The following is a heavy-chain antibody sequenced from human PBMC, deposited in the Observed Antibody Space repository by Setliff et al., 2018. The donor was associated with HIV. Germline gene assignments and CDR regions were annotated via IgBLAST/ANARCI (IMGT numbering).Heavy chain of an antibody. Sequence: GASVKVSCKASGGTFSTYVISWVRQAPGQGPEWMGGIISMFGTANYAQSLQGRVTLTTDTSTNTAYMEMRTLRSDDTAVYYCVRGVTRDISGYYRDEYFQHWGQGTPVTVSS. D-gene: IGHD3-22*01. CDR1: GGTFSTYV. CDR3: VRGVTRDISGYYRDEYFQH. CDR2: IISMFGTA. J-gene: IGHJ1*01. V-gene: IGHV1-69*05.